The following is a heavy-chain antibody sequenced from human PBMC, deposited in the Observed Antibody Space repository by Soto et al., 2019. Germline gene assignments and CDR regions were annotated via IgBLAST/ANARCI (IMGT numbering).Heavy chain of an antibody. V-gene: IGHV2-5*02. CDR3: AHSGGGPLGYCSGGSCYPYYFDY. CDR1: GFSLSTSGVG. J-gene: IGHJ4*02. D-gene: IGHD2-15*01. CDR2: IYWDDDK. Sequence: GSGPTLVNPTQTLTLTCTLSGFSLSTSGVGVGWIRQPPGKALEWLALIYWDDDKRYSPSLKSRLTITKDTSKNQVVLTMTNMDPVDTATYYCAHSGGGPLGYCSGGSCYPYYFDYWGQGTLVTVSS.